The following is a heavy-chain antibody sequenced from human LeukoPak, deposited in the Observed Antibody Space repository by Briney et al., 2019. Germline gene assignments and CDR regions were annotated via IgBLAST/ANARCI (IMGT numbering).Heavy chain of an antibody. Sequence: SETLSLTCAVYGGSFSGYYWIWIRQPPGKGLEWIGEINHSGSTNYNPSLKSRVTISVDTSKNQFSLKLSSVTAAGTAVYYCARAKLWFGGFPYNDYWGQGTLVTVSS. CDR3: ARAKLWFGGFPYNDY. J-gene: IGHJ4*02. D-gene: IGHD3-10*01. CDR2: INHSGST. V-gene: IGHV4-34*01. CDR1: GGSFSGYY.